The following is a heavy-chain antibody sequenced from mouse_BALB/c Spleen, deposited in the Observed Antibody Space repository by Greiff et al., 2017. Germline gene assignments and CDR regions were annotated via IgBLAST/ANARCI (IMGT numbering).Heavy chain of an antibody. D-gene: IGHD2-1*01. CDR3: ASGGNYGSYAMDY. Sequence: QVQLKQSGAELVRPGTSVKISCKASGYTFTNYWLGWVKQRPGHGLEWIGDIYPGGGYTNYNEKFKGKATLTADTSSSTAYMQLSSLTSEDSAVYFCASGGNYGSYAMDYWGQGTSVTVSS. V-gene: IGHV1-63*02. CDR2: IYPGGGYT. CDR1: GYTFTNYW. J-gene: IGHJ4*01.